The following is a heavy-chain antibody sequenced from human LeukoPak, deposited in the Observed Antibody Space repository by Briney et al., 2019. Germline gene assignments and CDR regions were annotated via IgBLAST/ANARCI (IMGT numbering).Heavy chain of an antibody. CDR3: ARAPPGIAAAGSRFNWFDP. Sequence: SETLSLTCAVYGVSFSGYYWSWIRQPPGKGLEWIGEINHSGSTNYNPSLESRVTIPVDTSKNQFSLKLSSVTAADTAVYYCARAPPGIAAAGSRFNWFDPWGQGTLVTVSS. J-gene: IGHJ5*02. CDR2: INHSGST. V-gene: IGHV4-34*01. D-gene: IGHD6-13*01. CDR1: GVSFSGYY.